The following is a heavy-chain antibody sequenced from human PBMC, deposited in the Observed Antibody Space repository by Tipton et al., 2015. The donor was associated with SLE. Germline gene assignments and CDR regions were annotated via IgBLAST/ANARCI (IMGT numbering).Heavy chain of an antibody. V-gene: IGHV3-23*01. D-gene: IGHD3-3*01. CDR2: ITGSGDRT. Sequence: SLRLSCAASGFTFHNYWMHWVRQAPGKGLVWVSAITGSGDRTYYIDSVKGRFTISRDNSKNSLYLQMNGLRAEDTAVYYCARSPVDYWNGYSAWGQGTLVAVSS. CDR1: GFTFHNYW. CDR3: ARSPVDYWNGYSA. J-gene: IGHJ4*02.